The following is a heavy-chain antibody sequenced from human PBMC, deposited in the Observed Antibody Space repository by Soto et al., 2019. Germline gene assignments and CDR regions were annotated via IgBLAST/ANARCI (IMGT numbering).Heavy chain of an antibody. CDR3: ARRIVGVSVGYYYGMDV. CDR2: ISSSSSTI. J-gene: IGHJ6*02. D-gene: IGHD1-26*01. CDR1: GFTFSSYS. V-gene: IGHV3-48*02. Sequence: GGSLRLSCAASGFTFSSYSMNWVRQAPGKGLEWVSYISSSSSTIYYADSVKGRFTISRDNAKNSLYLQMNSLRDEDTAVYYCARRIVGVSVGYYYGMDVWGQGTTVTVSS.